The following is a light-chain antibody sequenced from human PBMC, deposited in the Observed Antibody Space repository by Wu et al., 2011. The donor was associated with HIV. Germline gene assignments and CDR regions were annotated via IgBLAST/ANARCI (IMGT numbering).Light chain of an antibody. J-gene: IGKJ1*01. V-gene: IGKV3-20*01. CDR3: QQYGSSPL. CDR2: GAS. Sequence: SQSVSSSYLAWYQQKPGQAPRLLIYGASSRATGIPDRFSGSGSGTDFTLTISRLEPEDFAVYYCQQYGSSPLFGQGTKVEIK. CDR1: QSVSSSY.